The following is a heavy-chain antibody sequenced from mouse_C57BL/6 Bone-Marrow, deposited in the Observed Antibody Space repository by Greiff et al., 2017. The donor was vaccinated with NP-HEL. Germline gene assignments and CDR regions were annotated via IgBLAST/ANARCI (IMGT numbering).Heavy chain of an antibody. CDR1: EYEFPSHD. Sequence: EVMLVESGGGLVQPGESLKLSCESNEYEFPSHDMSWVRKTPEKRLELVAAINSDGGSTYYPDTMERRFIISRDNTKKTPYLQLSSLRSEDTALYDGARLGRRDLCSSYDMDYWGQGTSVTVSS. J-gene: IGHJ4*01. CDR2: INSDGGST. V-gene: IGHV5-2*01. CDR3: ARLGRRDLCSSYDMDY. D-gene: IGHD6-1*01.